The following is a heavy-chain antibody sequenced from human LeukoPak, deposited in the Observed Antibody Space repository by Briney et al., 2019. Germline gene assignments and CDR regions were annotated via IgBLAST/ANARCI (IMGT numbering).Heavy chain of an antibody. Sequence: KTGGSLRLSCAASGFTFSSYTMNWVRQAPGKGLEWVSLISSSSSYIFYADSVKGRFTISRDSAKKSLYLQMNSLRAEDTAVCYCARPLSGTTDFDYWGQGTLVTVSS. V-gene: IGHV3-21*01. D-gene: IGHD1-20*01. CDR3: ARPLSGTTDFDY. CDR1: GFTFSSYT. CDR2: ISSSSSYI. J-gene: IGHJ4*02.